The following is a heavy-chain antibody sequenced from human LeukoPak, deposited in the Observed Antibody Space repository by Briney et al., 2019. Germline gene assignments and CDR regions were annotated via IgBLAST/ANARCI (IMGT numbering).Heavy chain of an antibody. D-gene: IGHD1-26*01. CDR3: AKDSSVWVVGAISFFDY. J-gene: IGHJ4*02. CDR1: GFTFSNYG. Sequence: GRSLRLSCAASGFTFSNYGMHWVRQAPGKGLEWVAAIQYDGSTKYYADSVKGRFTSSRDNSKNTLYLQMNSLRPEDTAVYYCAKDSSVWVVGAISFFDYWGQGTLVTVSS. CDR2: IQYDGSTK. V-gene: IGHV3-30*18.